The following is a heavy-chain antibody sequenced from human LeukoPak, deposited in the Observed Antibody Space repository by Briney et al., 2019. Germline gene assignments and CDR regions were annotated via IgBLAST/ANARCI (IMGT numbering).Heavy chain of an antibody. CDR2: IYYSGST. Sequence: SETLSLTCDVSGYSISSGYYWGWIRQPPGKGLEWIGYIYYSGSTNYNPSLKSRVTISVDTSKNQFSLKLSSVTAADTAVYYCARAQAYYYYYMDVWGKGTTVTVSS. CDR3: ARAQAYYYYYMDV. CDR1: GYSISSGYY. J-gene: IGHJ6*03. V-gene: IGHV4-61*01.